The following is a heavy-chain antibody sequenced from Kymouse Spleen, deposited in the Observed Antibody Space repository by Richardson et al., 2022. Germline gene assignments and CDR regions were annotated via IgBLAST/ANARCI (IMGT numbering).Heavy chain of an antibody. D-gene: IGHD3-9*01. CDR2: IYYSGST. V-gene: IGHV4-39*01. Sequence: QLQLQESGPGLVKPSETLSLTCTVSGGSISSSSYYWGWIRQPPGKGLEWIGSIYYSGSTYYNPSLKSRVTISVDTSKNQFSLKLSSVTAADTAVYYCARGRITISLWYFDLWGRGTLVTVSS. CDR3: ARGRITISLWYFDL. CDR1: GGSISSSSYY. J-gene: IGHJ2*01.